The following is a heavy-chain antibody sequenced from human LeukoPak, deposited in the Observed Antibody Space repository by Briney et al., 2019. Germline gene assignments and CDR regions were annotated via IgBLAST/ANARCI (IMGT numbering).Heavy chain of an antibody. D-gene: IGHD4-17*01. J-gene: IGHJ4*02. V-gene: IGHV3-48*02. CDR2: ISGSSSTI. Sequence: QPGGSLRLSCAASGFTFSSYSMNWVRQAPGKGLEWVSKISGSSSTIWYADSVKGRFTISRDNAQNSLHLQMNGLRDEDTAVYYCSRDRDYAFDYWGQGTLVSVSS. CDR3: SRDRDYAFDY. CDR1: GFTFSSYS.